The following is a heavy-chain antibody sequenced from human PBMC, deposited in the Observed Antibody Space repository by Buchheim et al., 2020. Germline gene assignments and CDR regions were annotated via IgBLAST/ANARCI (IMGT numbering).Heavy chain of an antibody. CDR1: GFTFSSYG. D-gene: IGHD1-26*01. V-gene: IGHV3-33*01. Sequence: QVQLVESGGGVVQPGRSLRLSCAASGFTFSSYGMHWVRQAPGKGLEWVAVIWYNGSNKYYADSVKGRFTISRDNSKNTLYLQMNSLRAEDTAVYYCAREWGATGNPFDYWGQGTL. J-gene: IGHJ4*02. CDR3: AREWGATGNPFDY. CDR2: IWYNGSNK.